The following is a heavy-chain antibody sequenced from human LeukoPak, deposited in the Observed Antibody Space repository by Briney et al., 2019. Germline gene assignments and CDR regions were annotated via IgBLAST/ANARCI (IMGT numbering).Heavy chain of an antibody. D-gene: IGHD6-19*01. CDR2: IHYSGTT. J-gene: IGHJ4*02. CDR1: GGSFSGYY. V-gene: IGHV4-59*01. CDR3: ARDRGSSGWFYFDY. Sequence: SETLSLTCAVYGGSFSGYYWSWIRQPPGKGLEWIGYIHYSGTTKYNPSLKSRVAISVDTSKNQFSLMLTSLTAADTAVYYCARDRGSSGWFYFDYWGQGTLVTVSS.